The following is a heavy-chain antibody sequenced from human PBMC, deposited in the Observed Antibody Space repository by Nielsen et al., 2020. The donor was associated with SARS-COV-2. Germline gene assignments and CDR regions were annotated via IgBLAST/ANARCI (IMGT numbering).Heavy chain of an antibody. J-gene: IGHJ6*03. V-gene: IGHV3-30*02. CDR2: LMEDGRQE. D-gene: IGHD3-10*01. CDR3: AKDGDGYYSYYYYMDV. Sequence: VRQAPGKGLEWVASLMEDGRQEYYADSVQGRFTITRDNSKNTLYLQMNTLGTEDTAVYYCAKDGDGYYSYYYYMDVWGKGTTVPSP.